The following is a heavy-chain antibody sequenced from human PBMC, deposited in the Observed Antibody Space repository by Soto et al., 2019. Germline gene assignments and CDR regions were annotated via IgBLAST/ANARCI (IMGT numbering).Heavy chain of an antibody. CDR3: VGARYGEVGATSPES. V-gene: IGHV4-59*01. J-gene: IGHJ4*02. CDR1: GGSMSSYY. D-gene: IGHD1-26*01. CDR2: IHYGGGT. Sequence: SETLSLTCTVSGGSMSSYYWTWIRQPPGKGLEWIGFIHYGGGTVYNPALRSRVTVTVETSKKQFSLNLSSVTAADTAVYYGVGARYGEVGATSPESWGQGALVTVSS.